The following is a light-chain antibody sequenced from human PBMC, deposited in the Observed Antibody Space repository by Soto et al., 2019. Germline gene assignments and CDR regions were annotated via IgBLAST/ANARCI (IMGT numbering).Light chain of an antibody. J-gene: IGLJ2*01. Sequence: QSVLTQPPSVSGAPGQRVTISCTGSSSNIGAGYDVHWYQQLPGTAPKLLIYGNSIRPSGVPDRFSGSKSGTSASLAITGLQAEDAADYYCQSYDSSLSGYVVFGGGTKLTVL. CDR3: QSYDSSLSGYVV. CDR1: SSNIGAGYD. V-gene: IGLV1-40*01. CDR2: GNS.